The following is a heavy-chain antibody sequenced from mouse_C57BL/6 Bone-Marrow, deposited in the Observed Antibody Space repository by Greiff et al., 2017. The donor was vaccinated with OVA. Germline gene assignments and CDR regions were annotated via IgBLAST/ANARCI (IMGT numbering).Heavy chain of an antibody. Sequence: QVQLQQPGAELVKPGASVKLSCKASGYTFTSYWMQWVKKRPGQGLEWIGEIDPSDSYNKYNQKFKGKATLTVDTSSSTAYMQLSSLTSEDSAVYYCAIDKGFAYWGQGTLVTVSA. CDR1: GYTFTSYW. CDR3: AIDKGFAY. J-gene: IGHJ3*01. D-gene: IGHD1-3*01. V-gene: IGHV1-50*01. CDR2: IDPSDSYN.